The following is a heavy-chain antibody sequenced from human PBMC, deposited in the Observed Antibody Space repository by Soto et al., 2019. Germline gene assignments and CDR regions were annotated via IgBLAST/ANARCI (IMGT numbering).Heavy chain of an antibody. CDR1: GFTFSSYS. CDR2: ISSSSSSI. V-gene: IGHV3-48*01. CDR3: ARHPERIAEIGWFDP. Sequence: GGSLRLSCAASGFTFSSYSMNWVRQAPGKGLEWVSYISSSSSSIYYTNSVKGRFTISRDNAKNSLYLQMNSLRAEDTAVYYCARHPERIAEIGWFDPWGQGTLVTVSS. D-gene: IGHD6-13*01. J-gene: IGHJ5*02.